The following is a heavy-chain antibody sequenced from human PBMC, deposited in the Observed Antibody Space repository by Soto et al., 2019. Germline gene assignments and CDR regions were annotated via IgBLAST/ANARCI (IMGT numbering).Heavy chain of an antibody. J-gene: IGHJ5*02. CDR3: AREGGGSSPYYNWFDP. D-gene: IGHD6-6*01. CDR1: GYTFTSYG. Sequence: QVQLVQSGAEVKKPGASVKVSCKASGYTFTSYGISWVRQAPGQGLEWMGWISAYNGNTNYAQKLQGRVTMTTDTSTSTDYMELRSLRSDDTVVYYCAREGGGSSPYYNWFDPWGQGTLVTVSS. CDR2: ISAYNGNT. V-gene: IGHV1-18*01.